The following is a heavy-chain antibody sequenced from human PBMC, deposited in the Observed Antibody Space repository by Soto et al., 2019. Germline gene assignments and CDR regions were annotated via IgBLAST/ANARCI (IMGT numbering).Heavy chain of an antibody. D-gene: IGHD5-12*01. CDR1: GYTFTSYA. CDR2: INAGNGNT. CDR3: ARPLPVGLRETKVGAFDS. Sequence: ASVKVSCKASGYTFTSYAMHWVRQAPGQRLEWMGWINAGNGNTKYSQKFQGRVTITRDTSASTAYMELSSLRSEDTAVYYCARPLPVGLRETKVGAFDSWGQGKMVTVSS. J-gene: IGHJ3*02. V-gene: IGHV1-3*01.